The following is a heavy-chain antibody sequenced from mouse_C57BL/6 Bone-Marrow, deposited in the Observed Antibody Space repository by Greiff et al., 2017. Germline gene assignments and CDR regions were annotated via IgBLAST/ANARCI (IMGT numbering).Heavy chain of an antibody. Sequence: EVQRVESGGDLVKPGGSLKLSCAASGFTFSSYGMSWVRPTPDKRLEWVATISSGGIYTSYPNSVKGRFTISRDNAKNPLYLQMSSLKSEDTAMYYCARSPLYDYGSSPYFDYWGQGTTLTVSA. J-gene: IGHJ2*01. V-gene: IGHV5-6*01. CDR1: GFTFSSYG. CDR3: ARSPLYDYGSSPYFDY. D-gene: IGHD1-1*01. CDR2: ISSGGIYT.